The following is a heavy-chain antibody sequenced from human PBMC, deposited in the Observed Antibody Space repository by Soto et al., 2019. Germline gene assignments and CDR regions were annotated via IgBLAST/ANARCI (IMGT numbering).Heavy chain of an antibody. Sequence: EVQLVESGGGLIQPGGSLRLFCAASGFTVSSNYMSWVRQAPGKGLEWVSLIYSGGSTFYADSVKGRFTISRDNSRNTLYLQMNSLRAEDTAVYYCARAPSPWVFDCWGQGTLVTVSS. V-gene: IGHV3-53*01. CDR2: IYSGGST. CDR3: ARAPSPWVFDC. D-gene: IGHD7-27*01. J-gene: IGHJ4*02. CDR1: GFTVSSNY.